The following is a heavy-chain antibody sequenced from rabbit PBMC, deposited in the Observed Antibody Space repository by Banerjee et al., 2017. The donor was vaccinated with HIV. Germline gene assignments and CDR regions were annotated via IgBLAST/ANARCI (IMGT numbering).Heavy chain of an antibody. CDR2: IYAGASGNT. CDR3: ARFPDGAGVGGVYGLDV. J-gene: IGHJ6*01. D-gene: IGHD4-2*01. Sequence: QSLEESGGDLVKPGAFLTLTCTASEFSLSIYEVCWVRQAPGKGLEWIACIYAGASGNTYYATWAKGRFTISRRTSLNTVDLQMNSLTAADTATYFCARFPDGAGVGGVYGLDVWGPGTLVTVS. V-gene: IGHV1S40*01. CDR1: EFSLSIYE.